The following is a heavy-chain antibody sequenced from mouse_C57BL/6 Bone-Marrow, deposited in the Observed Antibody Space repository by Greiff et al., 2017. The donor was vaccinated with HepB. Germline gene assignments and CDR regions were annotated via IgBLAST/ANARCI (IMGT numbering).Heavy chain of an antibody. Sequence: VQLKESGAELVRPGTSVKMSCKASGYTFTNYWIGWAKQRPGHGLEWIGDIYPGGGYTNYNEKFKGKATLTADKSSSTAYMQFSSLTSEDSAIYYCARYGLVYFDYWGQGTTLTVSS. D-gene: IGHD1-1*02. CDR1: GYTFTNYW. CDR2: IYPGGGYT. V-gene: IGHV1-63*01. CDR3: ARYGLVYFDY. J-gene: IGHJ2*01.